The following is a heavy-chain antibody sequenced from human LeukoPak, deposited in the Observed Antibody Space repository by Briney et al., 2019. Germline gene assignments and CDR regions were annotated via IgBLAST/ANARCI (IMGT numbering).Heavy chain of an antibody. D-gene: IGHD2-15*01. J-gene: IGHJ4*02. CDR1: GFTFSNYA. V-gene: IGHV3-64*01. Sequence: PGGSLRLSCAASGFTFSNYAMHWVRQAPGKGLEYVSAVSDSGGSTYYENSVKGRFTISRDNSKNTVYLQMGSLRAEDMAMYYCARSAGRFGSGGSCYDYWGQGTLVTVSS. CDR3: ARSAGRFGSGGSCYDY. CDR2: VSDSGGST.